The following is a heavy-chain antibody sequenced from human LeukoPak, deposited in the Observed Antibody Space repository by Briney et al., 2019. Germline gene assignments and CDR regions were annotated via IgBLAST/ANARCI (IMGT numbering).Heavy chain of an antibody. CDR1: GGSISTFY. CDR3: AREGGDARWLDP. Sequence: SETLSLTCTLSGGSISTFYWTWIRQPGGKALEWIWRINNSGSTNYNPSLRSRVSMSVDRSKNQFSVTLSSVTAADTAVYFCAREGGDARWLDPWGQGTLVTVSS. V-gene: IGHV4-4*07. CDR2: INNSGST. D-gene: IGHD6-25*01. J-gene: IGHJ5*02.